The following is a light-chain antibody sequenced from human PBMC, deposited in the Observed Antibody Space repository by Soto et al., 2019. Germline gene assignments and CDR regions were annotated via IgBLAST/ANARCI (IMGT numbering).Light chain of an antibody. CDR2: KAS. CDR3: QHYNSYSEA. J-gene: IGKJ1*01. CDR1: QTISSW. V-gene: IGKV1-5*03. Sequence: DSQMTQSPSSLSGSVGDRVTITFRASQTISSWLAWYQQKPGKAPKLLIYKASTLKSGVPSRFSGSGSGTEFTLTISSMQPDDFANYYCQHYNSYSEAFGQGTMVDSK.